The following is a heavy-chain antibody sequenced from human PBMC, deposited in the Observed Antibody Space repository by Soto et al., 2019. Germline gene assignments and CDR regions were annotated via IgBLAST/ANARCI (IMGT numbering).Heavy chain of an antibody. D-gene: IGHD3-16*01. Sequence: PGESLKISCQGTGYRFSSSWIGWGRQKPGKGLEWLGNVYSSDSDVRYSPAFEGQVTISADNSINTAYLQLLNLKASDTASYYCTKGANSPFDFWGQGTRVTVSS. CDR3: TKGANSPFDF. J-gene: IGHJ4*02. CDR2: VYSSDSDV. V-gene: IGHV5-51*01. CDR1: GYRFSSSW.